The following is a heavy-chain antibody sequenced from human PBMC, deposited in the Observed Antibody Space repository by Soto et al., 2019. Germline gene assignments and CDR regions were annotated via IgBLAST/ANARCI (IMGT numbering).Heavy chain of an antibody. V-gene: IGHV1-69*08. D-gene: IGHD3-10*01. CDR1: GGTFSSYT. J-gene: IGHJ6*03. CDR3: ARDRMVRGVIGYYYYMDV. CDR2: IIPILCIA. Sequence: QVQLMQSGAEVTKPESSVKVSCTASGGTFSSYTVSWLRQAPGQGLEWMGRIIPILCIANSAQKFKGRVTMCADKSTSTAYMELSSLRSEDTAVYYCARDRMVRGVIGYYYYMDVWGKGTTVTVSS.